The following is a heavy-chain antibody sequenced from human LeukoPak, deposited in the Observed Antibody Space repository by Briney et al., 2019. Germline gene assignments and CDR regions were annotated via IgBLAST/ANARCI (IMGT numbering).Heavy chain of an antibody. V-gene: IGHV1-8*03. CDR2: MNPNSGNT. CDR1: GYTFTSYD. D-gene: IGHD6-19*01. Sequence: GASVKVSCKASGYTFTSYDINWVRQATGQGFEWMGWMNPNSGNTGYAQKFQGRVTITRNTSISTAYMELSSLRSEDTAVYYCAREEVAVAGTEPLDYWGQGTLVTVSS. CDR3: AREEVAVAGTEPLDY. J-gene: IGHJ4*02.